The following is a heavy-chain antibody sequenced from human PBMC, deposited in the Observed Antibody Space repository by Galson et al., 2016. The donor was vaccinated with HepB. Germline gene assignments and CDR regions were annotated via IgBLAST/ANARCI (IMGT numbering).Heavy chain of an antibody. D-gene: IGHD4-17*01. CDR2: IDSSSVYK. Sequence: SLRLSCAASGFTFSTYSMNWVRQAPGKGLEWVSSIDSSSVYKYYADSVKGRLTISRDNAKNSLYLQMNSLRAEDTAVYYCVRGTTVTPPTTDSWGQGTLVTVSS. J-gene: IGHJ4*02. V-gene: IGHV3-21*01. CDR3: VRGTTVTPPTTDS. CDR1: GFTFSTYS.